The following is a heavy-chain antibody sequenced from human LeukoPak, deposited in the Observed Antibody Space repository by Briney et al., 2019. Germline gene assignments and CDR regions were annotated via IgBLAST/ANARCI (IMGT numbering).Heavy chain of an antibody. J-gene: IGHJ6*02. D-gene: IGHD4-17*01. CDR3: ARERGYGDLPYYYYGMDV. V-gene: IGHV6-1*01. CDR1: GDIVSSNSAA. Sequence: ASQTLSLTCAISGDIVSSNSAAWNWIRQSPSRGLEWLGRTYYRSKWYNDYAVSVKSRITINPDTSKNQFSLQLNSVTPEDTAVYYCARERGYGDLPYYYYGMDVWGQGTTVTVSS. CDR2: TYYRSKWYN.